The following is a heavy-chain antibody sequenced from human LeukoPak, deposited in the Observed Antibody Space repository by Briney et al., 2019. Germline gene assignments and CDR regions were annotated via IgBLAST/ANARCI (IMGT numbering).Heavy chain of an antibody. Sequence: PSETLSLTCTVSGGSISSYYWGWIRQPPGEGLEWIGYIYYSGSTNYNPPLKSRVTISVDTSKNQFSLKLSSVTAADTAVYYCARVLDYGDSYFDYWGQGTLVTVSS. V-gene: IGHV4-59*01. CDR2: IYYSGST. CDR3: ARVLDYGDSYFDY. CDR1: GGSISSYY. D-gene: IGHD4-17*01. J-gene: IGHJ4*02.